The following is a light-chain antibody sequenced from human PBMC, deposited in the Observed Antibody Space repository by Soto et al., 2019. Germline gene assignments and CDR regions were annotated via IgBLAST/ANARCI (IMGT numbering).Light chain of an antibody. CDR1: SSNIGNNY. Sequence: QSVLTQPPPLSAAPGQKVTISCSGSSSNIGNNYVSWYQQLPGTAPKLLIYESNKRPSGIPDRFSGSKSGTSATLGITGLQTGDEADYYCGTWDSSLSAGVFGTGTKVTVL. V-gene: IGLV1-51*02. CDR3: GTWDSSLSAGV. J-gene: IGLJ1*01. CDR2: ESN.